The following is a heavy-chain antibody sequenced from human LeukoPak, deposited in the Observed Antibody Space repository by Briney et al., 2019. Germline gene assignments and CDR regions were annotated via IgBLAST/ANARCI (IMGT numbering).Heavy chain of an antibody. V-gene: IGHV1-18*01. J-gene: IGHJ4*02. D-gene: IGHD3-9*01. Sequence: ASVKVSCKASGYTFTSYGISWVRQAPGHGLEWMGWISAYNGNTNYAQTLQGRVTMTTDTSTSTAYMELRSLRSDDTAVYYCARDALQGRYFDWLPFDYWGQGTLVTVSS. CDR1: GYTFTSYG. CDR3: ARDALQGRYFDWLPFDY. CDR2: ISAYNGNT.